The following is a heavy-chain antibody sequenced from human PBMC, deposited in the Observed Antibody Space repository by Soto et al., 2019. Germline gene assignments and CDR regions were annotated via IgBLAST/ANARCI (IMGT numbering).Heavy chain of an antibody. J-gene: IGHJ5*02. V-gene: IGHV4-30-2*01. CDR3: EIDTHGDFSVHFDP. CDR1: GDTISTGGYS. D-gene: IGHD4-17*01. CDR2: TYHSGNP. Sequence: QLQLQESGSRLVKSSETLSLTCGVSGDTISTGGYSWAWIRQPPGKALQWIGHTYHSGNPYYNPSPKVGHIKSGERSKNLFSVKVTFATSADSTLNFWEIDTHGDFSVHFDPWAQGTLVTVS.